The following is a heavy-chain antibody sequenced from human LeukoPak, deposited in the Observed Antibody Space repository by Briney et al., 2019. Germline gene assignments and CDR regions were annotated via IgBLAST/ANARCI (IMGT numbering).Heavy chain of an antibody. CDR2: IYDSGST. CDR1: GAPIRSGDYY. Sequence: ASETLSLTCTVSGAPIRSGDYYWSWIRQPPGKGLEWIGYIYDSGSTYYNPSLKSRITISVDTSENRFSLKLSSGTATDTAVYYCARDRWGYDFWSGYSHYYGMDVWGQGTTVTVPS. J-gene: IGHJ6*02. V-gene: IGHV4-30-4*01. D-gene: IGHD3-3*01. CDR3: ARDRWGYDFWSGYSHYYGMDV.